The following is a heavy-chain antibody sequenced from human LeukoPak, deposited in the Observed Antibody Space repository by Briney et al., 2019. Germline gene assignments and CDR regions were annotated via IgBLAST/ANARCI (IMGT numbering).Heavy chain of an antibody. D-gene: IGHD1-26*01. J-gene: IGHJ3*02. V-gene: IGHV3-7*01. CDR3: DVYSGSYAEDAFDI. Sequence: GGSLRLSCAASGFTLSSYWMSWVPQAPEKGLEWMANIKQDGSEKYYVDSVKGRFTISRDNAKNSLYLQMNSLRAEDTAVYYWDVYSGSYAEDAFDIWGQGTMVTVSS. CDR1: GFTLSSYW. CDR2: IKQDGSEK.